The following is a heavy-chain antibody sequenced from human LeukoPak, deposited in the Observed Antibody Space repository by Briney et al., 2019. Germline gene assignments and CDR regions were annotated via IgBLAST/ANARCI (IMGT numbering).Heavy chain of an antibody. CDR2: ISGSGTTI. Sequence: GGSLRLSCVGSGFTFSDYYMSWIRQAPGKGLEWLSYISGSGTTILYADSVKGRFTISRDNAKNSLYLHMNSLRAEDTAVYYCARERHDAFDIWGQGTMVTVSS. V-gene: IGHV3-11*04. CDR1: GFTFSDYY. CDR3: ARERHDAFDI. J-gene: IGHJ3*02.